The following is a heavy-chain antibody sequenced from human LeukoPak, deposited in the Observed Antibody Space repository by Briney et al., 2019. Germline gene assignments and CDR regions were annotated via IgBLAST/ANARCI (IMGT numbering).Heavy chain of an antibody. CDR3: TTLNTVTGDY. V-gene: IGHV3-15*01. D-gene: IGHD4-17*01. CDR2: IKSKTDGGTT. J-gene: IGHJ4*02. CDR1: GLTFSNAW. Sequence: GGSLRLSCAASGLTFSNAWMNWVRQAPGKGLEWVGRIKSKTDGGTTDYGAPVKGRFTISRDDSKNTLYLQINSLRSEDTAVYYCTTLNTVTGDYWGQGTLVTVSS.